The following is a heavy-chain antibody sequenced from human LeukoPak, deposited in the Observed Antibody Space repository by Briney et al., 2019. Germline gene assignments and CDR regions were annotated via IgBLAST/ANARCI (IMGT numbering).Heavy chain of an antibody. J-gene: IGHJ4*02. CDR3: ARDKYYYDSSGGGYYFDY. Sequence: SVKGRFTISRDNAKNSLYLQMNSLRAEDTAVYYCARDKYYYDSSGGGYYFDYWGQGTLVTVSS. D-gene: IGHD3-22*01. V-gene: IGHV3-48*01.